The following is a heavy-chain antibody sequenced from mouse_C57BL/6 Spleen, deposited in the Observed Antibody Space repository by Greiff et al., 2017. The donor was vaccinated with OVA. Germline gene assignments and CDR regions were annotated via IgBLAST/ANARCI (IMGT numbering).Heavy chain of an antibody. D-gene: IGHD4-1*01. CDR2: IWSGGST. Sequence: QVQLKESGPGLVQPSQSLSITCTVSGFSLTSYGVHWVRQSPGKGLEWLGVIWSGGSTDYNAAFISRLSISKDNSKSQVFFKMNSLQADDTAIYYCASGKKNAMDYWGQGTSVTVSS. CDR3: ASGKKNAMDY. CDR1: GFSLTSYG. V-gene: IGHV2-2*01. J-gene: IGHJ4*01.